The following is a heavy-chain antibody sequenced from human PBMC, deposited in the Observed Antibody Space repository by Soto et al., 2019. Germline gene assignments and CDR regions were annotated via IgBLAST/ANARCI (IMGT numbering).Heavy chain of an antibody. D-gene: IGHD2-15*01. CDR3: ARNLYCSGGSCPWGY. Sequence: EVQLVESGGGLLQPGGSLRLSCAASGFTFSSYSMNWVRQTPGKGLEWVSYISSGGVTIYYADSVKGRFTVSRDNAKDSLYLQMNSLRAEDTAVYYCARNLYCSGGSCPWGYWGQGTLVTVSS. CDR2: ISSGGVTI. V-gene: IGHV3-48*01. J-gene: IGHJ4*02. CDR1: GFTFSSYS.